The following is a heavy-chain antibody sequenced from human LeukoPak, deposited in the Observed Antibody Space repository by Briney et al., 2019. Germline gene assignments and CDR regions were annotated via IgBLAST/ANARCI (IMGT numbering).Heavy chain of an antibody. D-gene: IGHD2-2*01. V-gene: IGHV4-61*01. CDR2: IYYSGST. CDR1: GGSLRSSTHY. CDR3: ARGSSTSHHGSLAFDY. Sequence: PSETLSLPCTFSGGSLRSSTHYWGWLRQPPGKGLVWLGYIYYSGSTNYNPPLKSRVTISVDTSKNQFSLKLSSVTAADTAVYYCARGSSTSHHGSLAFDYWGQGTLVTVSS. J-gene: IGHJ4*02.